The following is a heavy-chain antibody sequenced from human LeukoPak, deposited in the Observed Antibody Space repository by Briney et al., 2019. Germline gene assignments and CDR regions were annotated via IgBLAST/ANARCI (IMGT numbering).Heavy chain of an antibody. CDR1: GYTFTGYY. J-gene: IGHJ4*02. Sequence: ASVKVSCKASGYTFTGYYMHWVRQAPGQGLEWMGWINPNSGDTNHAQKFQGRVTMTRDTSISTVYMELYRLRSDDTAVYYCARDAGWTGIAENYFDYWGQGTLVTVSS. V-gene: IGHV1-2*02. CDR3: ARDAGWTGIAENYFDY. CDR2: INPNSGDT. D-gene: IGHD6-13*01.